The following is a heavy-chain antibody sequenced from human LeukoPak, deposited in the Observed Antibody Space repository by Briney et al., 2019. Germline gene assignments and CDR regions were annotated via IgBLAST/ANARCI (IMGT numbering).Heavy chain of an antibody. CDR2: ISYDGSNK. V-gene: IGHV3-30*03. D-gene: IGHD1-26*01. Sequence: GGSLRLSCAASGFTFSSYGMHWVRQAPGKGLEWVAVISYDGSNKYYADSVKGRFTISRDNSKNTLYLQMNSLRAEDTAVYYCARGPIGAHYYYGMDVWGQGTTVTVSS. CDR1: GFTFSSYG. CDR3: ARGPIGAHYYYGMDV. J-gene: IGHJ6*02.